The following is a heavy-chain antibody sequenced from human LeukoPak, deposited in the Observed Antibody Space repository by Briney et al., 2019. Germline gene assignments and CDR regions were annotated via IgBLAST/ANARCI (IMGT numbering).Heavy chain of an antibody. Sequence: GSSVKVSCKASGRTFSSYAISWVRQAPGQGLEWMGRIIPIFGTANYAQKFQGRVTITTDESTSTAYMELSSLRSEDTAVYYCARVDTAMVIDYWGQGTLVTVSS. CDR1: GRTFSSYA. CDR3: ARVDTAMVIDY. V-gene: IGHV1-69*05. J-gene: IGHJ4*02. D-gene: IGHD5-18*01. CDR2: IIPIFGTA.